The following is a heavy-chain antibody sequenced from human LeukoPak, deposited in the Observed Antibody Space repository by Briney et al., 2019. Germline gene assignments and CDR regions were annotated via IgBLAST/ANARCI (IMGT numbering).Heavy chain of an antibody. CDR1: GYTFTSYA. J-gene: IGHJ1*01. V-gene: IGHV1-2*04. CDR3: ARATHDSSGYYAEYFQH. CDR2: INAGSGGT. Sequence: GASVKVSCKASGYTFTSYAMHWVRQAPGQRLEWMGWINAGSGGTNYAQKFQGWVTMTRDTSISTAYMELSRLRSDDTAVYYCARATHDSSGYYAEYFQHWGQGTLVTVSS. D-gene: IGHD3-22*01.